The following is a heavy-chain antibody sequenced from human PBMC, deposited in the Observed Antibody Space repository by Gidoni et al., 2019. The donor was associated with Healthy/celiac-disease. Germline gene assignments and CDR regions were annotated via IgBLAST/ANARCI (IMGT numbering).Heavy chain of an antibody. CDR3: ARGRQQLGLDY. D-gene: IGHD6-13*01. Sequence: QVQLVESGGGVVQPGRSLRLSCAASGFTFSSYAMHWVRQAPGKGLEWVAFISYDGSNKYYADSVKGRFTISRDNSKNTLYLQMNSLRAEDTAVYYCARGRQQLGLDYWVQGTLVTVSS. V-gene: IGHV3-30-3*01. J-gene: IGHJ4*02. CDR2: ISYDGSNK. CDR1: GFTFSSYA.